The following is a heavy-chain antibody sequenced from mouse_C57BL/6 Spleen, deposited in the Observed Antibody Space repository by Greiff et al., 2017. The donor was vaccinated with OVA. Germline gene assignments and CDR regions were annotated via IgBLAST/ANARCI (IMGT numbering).Heavy chain of an antibody. D-gene: IGHD1-3*01. J-gene: IGHJ2*01. CDR1: GFTFTSSW. V-gene: IGHV1-55*01. Sequence: QVQLQQPGAELVKPGASVKMSCTASGFTFTSSWITWVKQRPGQGLEWIGDIYPGSGSTNDNEKFKSKATLTVDTSSSTAYMQLSSLTSEDSAVYYCARELYYFDYWGQGTTLTVSS. CDR3: ARELYYFDY. CDR2: IYPGSGST.